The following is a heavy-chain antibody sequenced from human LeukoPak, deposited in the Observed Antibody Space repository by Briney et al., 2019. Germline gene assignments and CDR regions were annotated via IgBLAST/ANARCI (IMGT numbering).Heavy chain of an antibody. CDR1: GFTFSSYA. D-gene: IGHD1-26*01. Sequence: GGSLRLSCAASGFTFSSYAMSWVRQAPGKGLEWVSAISGSGGSTYHADSVKGRFTISRDNSKNTLYLQMNSLRAEDTAVYYCAKDENHTVGAPDYWGQGTLVTVSS. J-gene: IGHJ4*02. V-gene: IGHV3-23*01. CDR3: AKDENHTVGAPDY. CDR2: ISGSGGST.